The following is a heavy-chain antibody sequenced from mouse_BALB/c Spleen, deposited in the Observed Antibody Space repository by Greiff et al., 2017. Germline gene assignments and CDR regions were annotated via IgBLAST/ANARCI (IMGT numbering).Heavy chain of an antibody. CDR2: ISYDGSN. D-gene: IGHD1-1*01. V-gene: IGHV3-6*02. CDR1: GFSITSGYY. CDR3: ANYYGSSSYYYAMDD. J-gene: IGHJ4*01. Sequence: VQLQQSGPGLVKPSQSLSLTCSVTGFSITSGYYWYWIRQFPGNKLEWMGYISYDGSNNYNPSLKNRISITRDTSKNQFFLKLNSVTTEDTATYYCANYYGSSSYYYAMDDWGQGTTVTVAS.